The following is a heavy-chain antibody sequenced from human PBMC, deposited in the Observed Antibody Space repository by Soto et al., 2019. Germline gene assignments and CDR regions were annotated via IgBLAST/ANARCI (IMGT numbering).Heavy chain of an antibody. V-gene: IGHV1-2*02. CDR1: GYTFTGYY. D-gene: IGHD5-18*01. CDR3: ATRYSYVHF. CDR2: INPNSGDT. J-gene: IGHJ4*02. Sequence: ASVKVSCKASGYTFTGYYMHWVRQAPGQGLEWMGWINPNSGDTNYAQKFQGRVTMTRDTSFSTAYMELSSLRSDDTAVYYCATRYSYVHFWGQGTLVTVSS.